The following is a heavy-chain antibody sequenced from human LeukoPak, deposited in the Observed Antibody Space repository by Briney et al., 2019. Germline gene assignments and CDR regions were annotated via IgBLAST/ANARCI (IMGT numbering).Heavy chain of an antibody. Sequence: ASVKVSCTASGGTFSSYAISWVRQAPGQGLEWMGVINPSGGTTTYAQKFQGRVTMTRDTSTSTVYMELSSPRSEDTAVYYCSRELGGSYFDYWGQGTLVTVSS. V-gene: IGHV1-46*01. J-gene: IGHJ4*02. CDR2: INPSGGTT. CDR3: SRELGGSYFDY. CDR1: GGTFSSYA. D-gene: IGHD1-26*01.